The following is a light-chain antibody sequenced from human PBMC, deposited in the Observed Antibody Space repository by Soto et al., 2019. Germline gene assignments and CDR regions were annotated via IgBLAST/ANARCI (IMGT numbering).Light chain of an antibody. J-gene: IGKJ5*01. V-gene: IGKV3-11*01. CDR1: QSVSSY. Sequence: EIVLTQSPATLSLSPGERVTLSCRASQSVSSYLAWYQQKPGQAPRLLIYDASNRATGIPARFSGSESGTDFTLTISSLEPEDFAVYYCQQRSNWPITFGQGTRLDIK. CDR3: QQRSNWPIT. CDR2: DAS.